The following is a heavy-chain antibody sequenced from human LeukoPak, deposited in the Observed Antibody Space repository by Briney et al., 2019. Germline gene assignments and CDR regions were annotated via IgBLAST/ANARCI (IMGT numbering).Heavy chain of an antibody. J-gene: IGHJ4*02. V-gene: IGHV4-61*02. CDR3: AREKMITFGGVIANPFRPKSYFDY. CDR2: IYTSGST. D-gene: IGHD3-16*02. CDR1: GGSISSSSYY. Sequence: SETLSLTCTVSGGSISSSSYYWSWIRQPAGKGLEWIGRIYTSGSTNYNPSLKSRVTISVDTSKNQFSLKLSSVTAADTAVYYCAREKMITFGGVIANPFRPKSYFDYWGQGTLVTVSS.